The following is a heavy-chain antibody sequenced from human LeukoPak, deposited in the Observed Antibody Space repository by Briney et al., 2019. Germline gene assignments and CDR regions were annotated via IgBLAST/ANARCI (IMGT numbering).Heavy chain of an antibody. J-gene: IGHJ3*01. CDR2: ITGSIRTK. CDR1: GFIFSNYD. V-gene: IGHV3-48*01. Sequence: GGSLRLSCAASGFIFSNYDMNLVRQAPGKGLEWVSYITGSIRTKSYADSVKGRFTISRDNAENSVYLQMNSLRAEDTAVYYCARPTSSGWYSHWGQGTMVTVSS. CDR3: ARPTSSGWYSH. D-gene: IGHD6-19*01.